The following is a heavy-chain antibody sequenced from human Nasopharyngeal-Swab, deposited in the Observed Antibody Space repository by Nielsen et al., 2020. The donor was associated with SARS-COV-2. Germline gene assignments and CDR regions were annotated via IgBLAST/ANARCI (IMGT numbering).Heavy chain of an antibody. Sequence: GGSLRLSCAASGFTFDDFVMHWVRQAPGKGLEWVSGISSNSKNIGYADSVKGRLTISRDDAKNSLYLQMNSLRAEDTALYYCANGRDWGQGTLVTVSS. V-gene: IGHV3-9*01. CDR1: GFTFDDFV. CDR3: ANGRD. J-gene: IGHJ4*02. CDR2: ISSNSKNI.